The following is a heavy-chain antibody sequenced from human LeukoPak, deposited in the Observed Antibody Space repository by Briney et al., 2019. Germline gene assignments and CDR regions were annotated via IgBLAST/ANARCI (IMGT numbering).Heavy chain of an antibody. V-gene: IGHV3-7*01. J-gene: IGHJ4*02. CDR2: IKQDGSDK. CDR1: GFTFSNYW. D-gene: IGHD5-12*01. CDR3: ARDTEWLRLNANPDY. Sequence: GGSLRLSCAASGFTFSNYWMIWFRQAPGQGLEWVANIKQDGSDKSYVDSVKGRFTISRDNAKNSLYLQMNSLRADDTAVYYCARDTEWLRLNANPDYWGQGTLVTVSS.